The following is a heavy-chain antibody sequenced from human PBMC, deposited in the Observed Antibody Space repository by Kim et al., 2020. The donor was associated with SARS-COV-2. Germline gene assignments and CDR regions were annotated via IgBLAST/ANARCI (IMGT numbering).Heavy chain of an antibody. Sequence: ASVKVSCKASGYTFTGYYMHWVRQAPGQGLEWMGRINPNSGGTNYAQKFQGRVTMTRDTSISTAYMELSRLRSDDTAVYYCARVRPNYYDSSGYNPSYAFDIWGQRAMVTVSS. J-gene: IGHJ3*02. CDR2: INPNSGGT. V-gene: IGHV1-2*06. CDR1: GYTFTGYY. CDR3: ARVRPNYYDSSGYNPSYAFDI. D-gene: IGHD3-22*01.